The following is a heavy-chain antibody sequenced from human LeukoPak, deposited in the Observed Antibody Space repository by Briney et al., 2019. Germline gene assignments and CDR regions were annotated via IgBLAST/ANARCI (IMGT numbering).Heavy chain of an antibody. CDR3: AKRRYDSSGHFDS. CDR1: GFTFSSYW. CDR2: SGSGSYT. V-gene: IGHV3-23*01. J-gene: IGHJ4*02. D-gene: IGHD3-22*01. Sequence: PGGSLRLSCAASGFTFSSYWMSWVRQAPGKGLEWVSASGSGSYTDYADSVKGRFTISKDNSKNTLYMRMSSLRAEDTALYYCAKRRYDSSGHFDSWGQGTLVTVSS.